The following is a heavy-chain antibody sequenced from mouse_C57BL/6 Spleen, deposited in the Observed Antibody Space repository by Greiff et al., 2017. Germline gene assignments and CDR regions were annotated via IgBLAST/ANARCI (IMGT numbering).Heavy chain of an antibody. CDR3: AREGYYGSSYFDY. D-gene: IGHD1-1*01. Sequence: DVHLVESGGDLVKPGGSLKLSCAASGFTFSSYGMSWVRQTPDKRLEWVATISSGGSYTYYPDSVKGRFSISRDNAKNTLYLQMSSLKSEDTAMYYWAREGYYGSSYFDYWGQGTTLTVSS. CDR2: ISSGGSYT. CDR1: GFTFSSYG. J-gene: IGHJ2*01. V-gene: IGHV5-6*01.